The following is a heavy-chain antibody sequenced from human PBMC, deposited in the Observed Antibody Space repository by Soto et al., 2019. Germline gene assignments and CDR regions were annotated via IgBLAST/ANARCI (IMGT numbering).Heavy chain of an antibody. CDR3: VRQGIDYLHGLVDV. CDR1: SGPDRSHN. V-gene: IGHV4-59*08. J-gene: IGHJ6*02. D-gene: IGHD4-17*01. CDR2: VYYTGDT. Sequence: QVQLQQSGPRLVKPSETLSLTCTVSSGPDRSHNWGWIRQPPGRGLEWIGYVYYTGDTAYNPSLRGRVPIAADTSTTDISLTLSSVTAADTAVYYCVRQGIDYLHGLVDVWGQGTTVSVSS.